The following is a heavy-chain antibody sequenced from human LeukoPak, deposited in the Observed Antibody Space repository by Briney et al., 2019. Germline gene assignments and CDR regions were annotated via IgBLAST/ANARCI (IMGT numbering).Heavy chain of an antibody. D-gene: IGHD3-22*01. CDR1: GGSISSYY. V-gene: IGHV4-59*01. J-gene: IGHJ4*02. Sequence: PSETLSLTCTVSGGSISSYYWSWIRQPPGKGLEWIGYIYYSGATKFNPSLKSRVTITLDTSKNQFSLKLSSVTAADTAVYYCARDRRGYYDSSGHFDYWGQGTLVTVSS. CDR2: IYYSGAT. CDR3: ARDRRGYYDSSGHFDY.